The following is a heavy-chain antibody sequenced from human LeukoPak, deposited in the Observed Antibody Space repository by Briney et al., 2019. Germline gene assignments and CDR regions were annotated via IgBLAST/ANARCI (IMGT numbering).Heavy chain of an antibody. CDR2: INPNSGGT. V-gene: IGHV1-2*02. D-gene: IGHD5-12*01. J-gene: IGHJ4*02. CDR1: GYTFTGYY. Sequence: GASVKVSCKASGYTFTGYYMHWVRQAPGQGLEWMGWINPNSGGTSYAQKFQGRVTMTRDTSISTAYMELSRLRSDDTAVYYCSRRAIVASTTASFDYWGQGTLVTVSS. CDR3: SRRAIVASTTASFDY.